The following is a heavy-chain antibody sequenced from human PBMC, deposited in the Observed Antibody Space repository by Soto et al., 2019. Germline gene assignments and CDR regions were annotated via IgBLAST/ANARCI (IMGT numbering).Heavy chain of an antibody. D-gene: IGHD3-22*01. CDR2: IYYSGST. CDR1: GGSISSGGYY. J-gene: IGHJ6*02. V-gene: IGHV4-31*03. CDR3: ARERNYDSSGYSYYYGMDV. Sequence: QVQLQESGPGLVKPSQTLSLTCTVSGGSISSGGYYWSWIRQHPGKGLEWIGYIYYSGSTYYNPSLKRRVTISVDTSKNQVSLKLSSVTAADTAGYYCARERNYDSSGYSYYYGMDVWGQGTTVTVSS.